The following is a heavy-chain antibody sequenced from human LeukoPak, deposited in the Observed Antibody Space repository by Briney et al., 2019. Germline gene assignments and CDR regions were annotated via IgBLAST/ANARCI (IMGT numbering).Heavy chain of an antibody. CDR2: ISSSSSYI. J-gene: IGHJ6*03. D-gene: IGHD3-10*01. CDR1: GFTFSSYE. CDR3: ARDTMVRGVIYYYYYYYMDV. V-gene: IGHV3-21*05. Sequence: GGSLRLSCAASGFTFSSYEMNWVRQAPGKGLEWVSYISSSSSYIYYADSVKGRFTISRDNAKNSLYLQMNSLRAEDTAVYYCARDTMVRGVIYYYYYYYMDVWGKGTTVTVSS.